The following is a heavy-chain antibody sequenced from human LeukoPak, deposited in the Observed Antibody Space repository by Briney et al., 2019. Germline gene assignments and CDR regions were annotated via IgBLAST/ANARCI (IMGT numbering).Heavy chain of an antibody. J-gene: IGHJ4*02. CDR3: ARAPRSGWYWDY. D-gene: IGHD6-19*01. Sequence: ASVKVSCKASGYTFTTYPINWVRRAPGQRLEWMGWINAGNGDTKYSQSFQGRVTITRDASASTAYMEVSSLRSEDTTVYYCARAPRSGWYWDYWGQGTLVTVSS. CDR1: GYTFTTYP. V-gene: IGHV1-3*01. CDR2: INAGNGDT.